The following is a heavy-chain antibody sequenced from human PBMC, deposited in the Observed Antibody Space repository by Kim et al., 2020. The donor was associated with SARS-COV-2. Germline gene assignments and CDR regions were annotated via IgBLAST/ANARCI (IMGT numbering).Heavy chain of an antibody. D-gene: IGHD3-10*01. J-gene: IGHJ5*02. CDR2: INPNSGGT. CDR1: GYTFTGYY. V-gene: IGHV1-2*02. CDR3: ARVIGGSVWFGELFTFDP. Sequence: ASVKVSCKASGYTFTGYYMHWVRQAPGQGLEWMGWINPNSGGTNYAQKFQGRVTMTRDTSISTAYMELSRLRSDDTAVYYCARVIGGSVWFGELFTFDPWGQGTLVTVSS.